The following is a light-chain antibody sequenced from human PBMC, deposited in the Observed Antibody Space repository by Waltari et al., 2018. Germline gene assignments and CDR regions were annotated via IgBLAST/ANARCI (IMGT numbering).Light chain of an antibody. J-gene: IGKJ2*03. CDR2: DIS. V-gene: IGKV1-5*01. CDR3: QQYASYSGS. CDR1: QGVGRW. Sequence: DIQMTQSPSTLSASVGARVTITCRASQGVGRWLACYQQKPGQAPKLLIYDISTLEGGVPSRFSGSGSGTEFTLTISNLQPDDFAAYFCQQYASYSGSFGQGTRLEIK.